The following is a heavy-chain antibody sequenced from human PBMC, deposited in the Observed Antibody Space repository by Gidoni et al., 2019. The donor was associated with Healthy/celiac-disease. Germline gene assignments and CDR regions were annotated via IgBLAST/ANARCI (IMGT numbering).Heavy chain of an antibody. CDR2: INHSGST. Sequence: QVQLQQWGAGLLKPSETLSLTCAVYGGSFSGYYWSWIRQPPGKGLEWIGEINHSGSTNYNPSLKSRVTISVDTSKNQFSLKLSSVTAADTAVYYCARARYSSGWYRAYYYYGMDVWGQGTTVTVSS. J-gene: IGHJ6*02. V-gene: IGHV4-34*01. CDR1: GGSFSGYY. D-gene: IGHD6-19*01. CDR3: ARARYSSGWYRAYYYYGMDV.